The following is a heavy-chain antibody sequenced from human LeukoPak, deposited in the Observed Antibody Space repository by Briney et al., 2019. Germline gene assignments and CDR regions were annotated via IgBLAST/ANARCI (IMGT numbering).Heavy chain of an antibody. Sequence: SVKVSCKASGGTFSSYAISWVRQAPGQGPEWMGGIIPIFGTANYAQKFQGRVTITADKSTSTAYMELSSLRSEDTAVYYCASYGSGSQVLDYWGQGTLVTVSS. CDR1: GGTFSSYA. V-gene: IGHV1-69*06. J-gene: IGHJ4*02. CDR2: IIPIFGTA. D-gene: IGHD3-10*01. CDR3: ASYGSGSQVLDY.